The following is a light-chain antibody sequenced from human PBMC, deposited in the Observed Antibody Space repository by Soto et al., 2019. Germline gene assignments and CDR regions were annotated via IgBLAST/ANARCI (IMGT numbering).Light chain of an antibody. J-gene: IGKJ2*01. CDR2: AAS. V-gene: IGKV1-9*01. Sequence: DIQLTQSPSFLSASVGDRVTITCRASQGISSYLALYQQKPGKAPKLLIYAASTLQSGVPSRFSGSGSGTEFTLTISSLQPEDFATYYGQQLNSYPHPVGQGTKLEIK. CDR1: QGISSY. CDR3: QQLNSYPHP.